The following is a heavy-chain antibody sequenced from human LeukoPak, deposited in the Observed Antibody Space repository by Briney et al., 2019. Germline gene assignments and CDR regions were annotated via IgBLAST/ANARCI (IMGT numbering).Heavy chain of an antibody. CDR2: IYYSGST. J-gene: IGHJ4*02. D-gene: IGHD5-24*01. CDR1: GGSISSYY. V-gene: IGHV4-59*01. CDR3: ARDSLGMATSN. Sequence: SETLSLTCTVSGGSISSYYWSWIRQPPGKGLEWIGYIYYSGSTNYTLRLKSRVTISVDTSKNQFSLKLSSVTAADTAVYYCARDSLGMATSNWGQGTLVTVSS.